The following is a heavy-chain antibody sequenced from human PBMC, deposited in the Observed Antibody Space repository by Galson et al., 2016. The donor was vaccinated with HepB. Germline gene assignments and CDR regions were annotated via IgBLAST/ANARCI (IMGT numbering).Heavy chain of an antibody. D-gene: IGHD2-2*01. CDR3: ATSPSRGY. V-gene: IGHV3-66*01. CDR1: GFTVSNNY. CDR2: IYSGSNT. J-gene: IGHJ4*02. Sequence: SLRLSCAASGFTVSNNYMSWVRQAPGKGLEWVSVIYSGSNTFYADSVKGRFTISRDTSKNTLYLQMNSLRAEDTAVYYCATSPSRGYWGQGTLVTVSS.